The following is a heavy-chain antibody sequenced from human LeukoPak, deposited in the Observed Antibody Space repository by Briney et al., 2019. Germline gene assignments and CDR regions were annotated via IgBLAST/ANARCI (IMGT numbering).Heavy chain of an antibody. D-gene: IGHD4-17*01. V-gene: IGHV3-23*01. CDR2: IRGNADTT. Sequence: GGSLRLSCAASGFTFSSYWMSWVRQAPGKGLEWVSGIRGNADTTYYADSVKGRFSIFRDNSKNMLYLQMNSLRVEDTAVYYCARVPNGDYVIWFDPWGQGTLVTVSS. CDR3: ARVPNGDYVIWFDP. J-gene: IGHJ5*02. CDR1: GFTFSSYW.